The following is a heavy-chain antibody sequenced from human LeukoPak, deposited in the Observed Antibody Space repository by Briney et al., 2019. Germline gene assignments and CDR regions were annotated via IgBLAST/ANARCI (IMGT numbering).Heavy chain of an antibody. D-gene: IGHD2-2*01. Sequence: SETLSPTRTVSGGSLNSSSYYLGWVPQPPGKGLGWIGTIYYSGSTYYNPSLKSRVTISVDTSKNQFSLKLSSVTAADTAVYYCARQGYCSSTSCYVHFDYWGQGTLVTVSS. CDR2: IYYSGST. J-gene: IGHJ4*02. CDR1: GGSLNSSSYY. CDR3: ARQGYCSSTSCYVHFDY. V-gene: IGHV4-39*01.